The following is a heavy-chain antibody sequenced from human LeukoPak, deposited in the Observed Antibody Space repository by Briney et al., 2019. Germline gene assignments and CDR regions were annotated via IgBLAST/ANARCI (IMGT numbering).Heavy chain of an antibody. V-gene: IGHV4-31*03. D-gene: IGHD3-3*01. CDR1: GGSISSGGYY. Sequence: SETLSLTCTVSGGSISSGGYYWSWIRQHPGKGLEWIGYIYYSGSTYYNPSLKSRVTISVDTSKNRFSLKLSSVTAADTAVYYCARGYDFWSGSRIYYFDYWGQGTLVTVSS. J-gene: IGHJ4*02. CDR2: IYYSGST. CDR3: ARGYDFWSGSRIYYFDY.